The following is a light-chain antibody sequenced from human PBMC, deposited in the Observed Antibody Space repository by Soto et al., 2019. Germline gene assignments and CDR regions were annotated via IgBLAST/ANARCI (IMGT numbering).Light chain of an antibody. J-gene: IGLJ1*01. CDR2: DVS. CDR3: TSSSSTLNV. Sequence: QSALTQPASVSGSPGQSITISCTGISSDVDDYIFVSWYQQHPDKAPKLMIYDVSDRPSGVSNRFSGSKSDNTASLTISGLQAEDEADYLCTSSSSTLNVFGTGTKVTVL. CDR1: SSDVDDYIF. V-gene: IGLV2-14*01.